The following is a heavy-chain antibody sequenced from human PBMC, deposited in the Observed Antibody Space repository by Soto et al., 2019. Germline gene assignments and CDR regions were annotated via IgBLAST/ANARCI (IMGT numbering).Heavy chain of an antibody. D-gene: IGHD6-19*01. CDR2: ISGGGGST. CDR1: GFTFSTYA. V-gene: IGHV3-23*01. CDR3: AKDNGGSGWNVRAFDI. J-gene: IGHJ3*02. Sequence: PGGSLRLSCAASGFTFSTYAMNWVRQAPRKGLEWVSAISGGGGSTYYADSVEGRFTISRDNSKNTLYLQMKSLRADDTAVYYCAKDNGGSGWNVRAFDIWGQGTMVTVS.